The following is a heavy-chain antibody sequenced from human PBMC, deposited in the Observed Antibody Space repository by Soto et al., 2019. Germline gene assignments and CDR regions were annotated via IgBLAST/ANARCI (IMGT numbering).Heavy chain of an antibody. V-gene: IGHV3-33*01. CDR1: GFTFSSYG. CDR2: IWYDGSNK. J-gene: IGHJ6*02. D-gene: IGHD6-6*01. Sequence: GGSLRLSCAASGFTFSSYGMHWVRQAPGKGLEWVAVIWYDGSNKYYADSVKGRFTISRDNSKNTLYLQMNSLRAEDTAVYYCARDRSIAARHYYYYYGMDVWGQGTTVTVSS. CDR3: ARDRSIAARHYYYYYGMDV.